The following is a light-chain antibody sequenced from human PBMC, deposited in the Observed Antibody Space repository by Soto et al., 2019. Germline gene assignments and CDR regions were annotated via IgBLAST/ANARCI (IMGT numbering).Light chain of an antibody. Sequence: QSALTQPPSASGSPGQSVAISCTGTSSVVGGYNYVSWYQQHPGKAPKLMIYEVNKRPSGVPARFSGSKSGHTASLTVSGLQAEDEADYYCSSYAGTSNVFGTGTNVTVL. V-gene: IGLV2-8*01. CDR2: EVN. J-gene: IGLJ1*01. CDR3: SSYAGTSNV. CDR1: SSVVGGYNY.